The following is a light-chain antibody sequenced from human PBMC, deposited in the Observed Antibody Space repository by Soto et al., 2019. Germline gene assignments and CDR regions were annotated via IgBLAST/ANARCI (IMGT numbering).Light chain of an antibody. CDR2: GAS. Sequence: TVLTQSPGTLSLSPRERVTLSCRASQSVSSSYLAWYQQKPGQAPRLLIYGASSRATGIPDRFSGSGSGTDFTLTISRLEPEDFAVYYCQQYGSSPWTFGQGTKVDIK. V-gene: IGKV3-20*01. J-gene: IGKJ1*01. CDR3: QQYGSSPWT. CDR1: QSVSSSY.